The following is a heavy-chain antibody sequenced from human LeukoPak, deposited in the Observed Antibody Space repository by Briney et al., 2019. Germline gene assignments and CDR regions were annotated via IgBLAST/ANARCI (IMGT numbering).Heavy chain of an antibody. Sequence: GGSLRPSCAASGFTFTMFSMNWLRQAPGKGLEWIAFIRGRSDTTYYADSVQGRFTISRDNAEDSVYLQMNSLRVEDTAVYYCAVDLGSGSLTFDYWGQGTLVTVSS. CDR2: IRGRSDTT. J-gene: IGHJ4*02. D-gene: IGHD6-19*01. V-gene: IGHV3-48*01. CDR3: AVDLGSGSLTFDY. CDR1: GFTFTMFS.